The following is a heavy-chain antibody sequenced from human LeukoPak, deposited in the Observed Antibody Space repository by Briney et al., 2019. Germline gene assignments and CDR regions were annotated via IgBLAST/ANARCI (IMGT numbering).Heavy chain of an antibody. CDR3: ARSFLEWNNWFDP. CDR1: GGSISSGDYY. J-gene: IGHJ5*02. CDR2: IYYSGST. Sequence: SETLSLTCTVSGGSISSGDYYWSWIRQPPGKGLEWIGYIYYSGSTYYNPSLKSRVTISVDTSKNQFSLKLSSVTAADTAVYYCARSFLEWNNWFDPWGQGTLVTVSS. V-gene: IGHV4-30-4*08. D-gene: IGHD3-3*01.